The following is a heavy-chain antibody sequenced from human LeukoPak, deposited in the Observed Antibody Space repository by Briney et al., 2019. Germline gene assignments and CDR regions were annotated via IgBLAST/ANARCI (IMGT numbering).Heavy chain of an antibody. CDR3: ARVSSRTIWAFDI. D-gene: IGHD3-9*01. Sequence: GGSLILSCAASGFTFSSYGMHWVRQAPGKGLEWVAVIWYDGSNKYYADSVKGRFTISRDNSKNTLYLQMNSLRAEDTAVYYCARVSSRTIWAFDIWGQGTMVTVSS. J-gene: IGHJ3*02. CDR1: GFTFSSYG. V-gene: IGHV3-33*01. CDR2: IWYDGSNK.